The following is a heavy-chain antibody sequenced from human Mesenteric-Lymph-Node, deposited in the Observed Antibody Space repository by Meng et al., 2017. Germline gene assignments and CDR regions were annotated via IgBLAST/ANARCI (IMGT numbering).Heavy chain of an antibody. CDR3: AKDDGYNGYDSHFDY. CDR1: GFTFSDYA. D-gene: IGHD5-12*01. Sequence: GESLKISCAASGFTFSDYALSWVRQDPARGLEWVSAISGSGTSTYYADSVKGRFTISRDNSKNTLYLQMNSLRAEDTAVYYCAKDDGYNGYDSHFDYWGQGTLVTGSS. J-gene: IGHJ4*02. CDR2: ISGSGTST. V-gene: IGHV3-23*01.